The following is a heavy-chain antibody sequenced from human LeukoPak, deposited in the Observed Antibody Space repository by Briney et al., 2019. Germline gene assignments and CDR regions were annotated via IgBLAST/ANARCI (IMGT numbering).Heavy chain of an antibody. J-gene: IGHJ4*02. CDR3: AKAARVSGFDY. V-gene: IGHV3-30*04. Sequence: GSLRLSCAASGFTFSSYAMHWVRQAPGKGLEWVAVISYHGSNKYYADSVRGRFTISRDNSKNTLYLQMNSLRAEDTAVYYCAKAARVSGFDYWGQGTLVTVSS. D-gene: IGHD6-19*01. CDR1: GFTFSSYA. CDR2: ISYHGSNK.